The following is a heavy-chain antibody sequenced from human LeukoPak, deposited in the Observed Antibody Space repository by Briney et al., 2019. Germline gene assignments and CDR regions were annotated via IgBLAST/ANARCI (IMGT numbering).Heavy chain of an antibody. V-gene: IGHV3-30*18. CDR3: AKDRHCSGGSCYPGPYYYGMDV. Sequence: GGSLRLSCAAPGFTFCSYGMHWVREAPGKGLEWVAVISYDGSNKYYADSVKGRFTISRDNSKNTLYLQMNSLRAEDTAVYYCAKDRHCSGGSCYPGPYYYGMDVWGQGTTVTVSS. CDR2: ISYDGSNK. D-gene: IGHD2-15*01. J-gene: IGHJ6*02. CDR1: GFTFCSYG.